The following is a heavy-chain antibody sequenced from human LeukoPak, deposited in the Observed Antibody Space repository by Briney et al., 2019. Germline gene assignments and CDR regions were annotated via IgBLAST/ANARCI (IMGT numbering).Heavy chain of an antibody. CDR2: ISSSSSYI. V-gene: IGHV3-21*01. CDR3: ARDRHCSSTSCYPAEYSQH. Sequence: GGSLRLSCAASGFTFSSYSMNWVRQAPGKGLEWVSSISSSSSYIYYADSVKGRFTISRDNAKNSLYLQMNSLRAEDTAVYYCARDRHCSSTSCYPAEYSQHWGQGTLVTVSS. D-gene: IGHD2-2*01. J-gene: IGHJ1*01. CDR1: GFTFSSYS.